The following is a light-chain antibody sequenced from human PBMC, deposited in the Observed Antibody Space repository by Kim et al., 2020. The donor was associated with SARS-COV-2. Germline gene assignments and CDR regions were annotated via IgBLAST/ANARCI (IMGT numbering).Light chain of an antibody. CDR2: QDS. Sequence: SYELTQPPSVSVSPGQTASITCSGDKLGDKYASWYQQKPGQSPVLVIYQDSKRPSGIPERFSGSNSGNTATLTISGTQAMDEADYYCQAWDSNAFYVFGAGTKVTVL. V-gene: IGLV3-1*01. J-gene: IGLJ1*01. CDR1: KLGDKY. CDR3: QAWDSNAFYV.